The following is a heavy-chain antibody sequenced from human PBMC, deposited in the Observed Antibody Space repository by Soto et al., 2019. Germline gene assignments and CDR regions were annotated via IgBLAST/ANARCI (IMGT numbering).Heavy chain of an antibody. CDR2: ISYDGSNK. D-gene: IGHD6-19*01. CDR3: ARGVAGQVGNWFDP. Sequence: QPGGSLRLSCAASGFTFSSYAMHWVRQAPGKGLEWVAVISYDGSNKYYADSVKGRFTISRDNSKNTLYLQMNSLRAEDTAVYYCARGVAGQVGNWFDPWGQGTLVTVSS. CDR1: GFTFSSYA. J-gene: IGHJ5*02. V-gene: IGHV3-30-3*01.